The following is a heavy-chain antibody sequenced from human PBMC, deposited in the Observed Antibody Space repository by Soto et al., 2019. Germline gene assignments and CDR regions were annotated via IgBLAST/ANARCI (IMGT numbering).Heavy chain of an antibody. CDR1: GGTFGSYA. CDR2: IIPIPGTA. J-gene: IGHJ6*02. D-gene: IGHD2-2*01. V-gene: IGHV1-69*01. CDR3: ARSQGSSTSLEIYYYYYYGMDV. Sequence: QVQLVQSGAEVKKPGSSVKVSCKASGGTFGSYAISWVRQAPGQGLEWMGGIIPIPGTANYAQEFQGRVTIAADESTSTAYMELSSLRSEDTAAYYCARSQGSSTSLEIYYYYYYGMDVWGQGTTVTVSS.